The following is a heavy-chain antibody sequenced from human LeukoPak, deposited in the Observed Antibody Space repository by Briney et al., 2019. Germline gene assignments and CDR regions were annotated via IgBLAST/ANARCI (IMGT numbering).Heavy chain of an antibody. J-gene: IGHJ4*02. CDR3: AKEGGYYDSSGYYYGDPFDY. D-gene: IGHD3-22*01. CDR2: ISGSGGST. Sequence: PGGSLRLSCLTSGFTLSTNAMSWVRQAPGKGLEWISAISGSGGSTYYADSVKGRFTISRDNSKNTLYLQMNSLRAEDTAVYYCAKEGGYYDSSGYYYGDPFDYWGQGTLVTVSS. CDR1: GFTLSTNA. V-gene: IGHV3-23*01.